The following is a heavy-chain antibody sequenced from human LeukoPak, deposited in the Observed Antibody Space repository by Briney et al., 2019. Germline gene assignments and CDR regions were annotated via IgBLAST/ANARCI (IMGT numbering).Heavy chain of an antibody. Sequence: ASVKVSCKASGGTFTSYAISWVRQAPGQGLELMGWINPNSGGTNYAQKFQGRVTMTRDTSISTAYMELSRLRSDDTAVYYCARRLVLRYFDWLGEGFDYWGQGTLVTVSS. D-gene: IGHD3-9*01. CDR3: ARRLVLRYFDWLGEGFDY. J-gene: IGHJ4*02. V-gene: IGHV1-2*02. CDR2: INPNSGGT. CDR1: GGTFTSYA.